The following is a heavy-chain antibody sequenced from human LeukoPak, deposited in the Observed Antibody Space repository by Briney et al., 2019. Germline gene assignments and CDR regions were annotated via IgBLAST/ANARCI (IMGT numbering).Heavy chain of an antibody. CDR3: ARDHGGSYFHVGY. D-gene: IGHD1-26*01. CDR1: GFTFSSYA. V-gene: IGHV3-23*01. Sequence: SGGSLRLSCAASGFTFSSYAMSWVRQAPGKGLEWVSATSGSGGSTYYADSVKGRFTISRDNAKNSLYLQMNSLRAEDTAVYYCARDHGGSYFHVGYWGQGTLVTVSS. J-gene: IGHJ4*02. CDR2: TSGSGGST.